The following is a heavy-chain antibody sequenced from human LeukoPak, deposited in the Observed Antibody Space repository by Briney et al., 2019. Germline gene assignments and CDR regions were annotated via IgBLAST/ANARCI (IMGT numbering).Heavy chain of an antibody. J-gene: IGHJ6*03. CDR2: INSDGSST. CDR1: GFTFSSYW. D-gene: IGHD1-26*01. V-gene: IGHV3-74*01. CDR3: AKLWNIVGALYMDV. Sequence: PGGSLRLSCAASGFTFSSYWMHWVRQAPGKGLVWVSRINSDGSSTSYADSVKGRFTISRDNAKNTLYLQMNSLRAEDTAVYYCAKLWNIVGALYMDVWGKGTTVTVSS.